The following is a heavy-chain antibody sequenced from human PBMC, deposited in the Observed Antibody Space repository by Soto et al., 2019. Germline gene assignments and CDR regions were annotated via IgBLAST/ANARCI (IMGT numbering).Heavy chain of an antibody. CDR2: MHHSGRT. D-gene: IGHD6-19*01. CDR3: ARGIEGWYQGRYYYGMDV. Sequence: SETLSLTCTVSGAYMRNDYYYWSWVRQNPGKDLEWIEHMHHSGRTHYNPSLKSRVAISVDTSKNQFSLYLNSVTAADTAVNNCARGIEGWYQGRYYYGMDVWGQGTTVTVSS. V-gene: IGHV4-31*03. J-gene: IGHJ6*02. CDR1: GAYMRNDYYY.